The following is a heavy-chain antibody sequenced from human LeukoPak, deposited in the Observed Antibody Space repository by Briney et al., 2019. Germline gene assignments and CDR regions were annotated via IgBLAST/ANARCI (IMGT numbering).Heavy chain of an antibody. V-gene: IGHV1-3*01. Sequence: ASVKVSCKASGYTFTSYAMHWVRQAPGQRLEWMGWINAGNGNTKYSQKFQGRVTITRDTSASTAYMELSSLRSEDTAVYYCARLYHYYGSGSYFGYWGQGTLVTVSS. CDR3: ARLYHYYGSGSYFGY. CDR1: GYTFTSYA. D-gene: IGHD3-10*01. CDR2: INAGNGNT. J-gene: IGHJ4*02.